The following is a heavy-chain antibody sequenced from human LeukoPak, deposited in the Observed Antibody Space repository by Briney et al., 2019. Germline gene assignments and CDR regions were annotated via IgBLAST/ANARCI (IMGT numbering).Heavy chain of an antibody. D-gene: IGHD6-13*01. V-gene: IGHV4-59*01. CDR2: IYYSGST. J-gene: IGHJ4*02. CDR1: VDSISSYY. Sequence: SEILSLTCTVSVDSISSYYWSWIRQSPGKGLEWIGYIYYSGSTNYNPSLKSRVTISVDTSKNQFSLKLSSVTAADTAVYYCARAAGPLAAPDFWGQGTPVTVSS. CDR3: ARAAGPLAAPDF.